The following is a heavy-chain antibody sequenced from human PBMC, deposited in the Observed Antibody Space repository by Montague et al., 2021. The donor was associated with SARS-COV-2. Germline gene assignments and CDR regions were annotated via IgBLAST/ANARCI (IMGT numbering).Heavy chain of an antibody. D-gene: IGHD2-21*02. J-gene: IGHJ4*02. CDR3: ARLLPDGTVVATDIPFDS. CDR1: GASISRCDYY. Sequence: SETLSLTCNVSGASISRCDYYWAWIRQPPGKGLELIGSIHYIGYTYYNPSLESRVTISVDTSENQFSLKLRSVIAADTAVHYCARLLPDGTVVATDIPFDSWGQGTLVTVSS. CDR2: IHYIGYT. V-gene: IGHV4-39*01.